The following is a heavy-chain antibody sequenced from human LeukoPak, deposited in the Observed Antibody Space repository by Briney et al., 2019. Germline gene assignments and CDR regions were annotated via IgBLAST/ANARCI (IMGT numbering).Heavy chain of an antibody. V-gene: IGHV1-69*04. J-gene: IGHJ4*02. Sequence: ASVKVSCKASGGTFSSYAISWVRQAPGQGLEWMGRIIPILGIANYAQKFQGRVTITADKSTSTAYMELSSLRSEDTAVYYCARGEVEYYFDYWGQGTLVTVSS. CDR3: ARGEVEYYFDY. CDR1: GGTFSSYA. D-gene: IGHD3-3*01. CDR2: IIPILGIA.